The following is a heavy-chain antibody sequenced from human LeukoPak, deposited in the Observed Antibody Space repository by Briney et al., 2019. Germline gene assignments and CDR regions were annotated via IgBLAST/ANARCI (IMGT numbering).Heavy chain of an antibody. CDR2: IDPSSYYI. J-gene: IGHJ4*02. CDR3: ARVSGRLERPSDLEF. D-gene: IGHD1-1*01. CDR1: GFTFSSYS. V-gene: IGHV3-21*01. Sequence: NPGGSLRLSCAASGFTFSSYSMNWVRQAPGKGLEWVSSIDPSSYYIYYGDSVKGRSAISRDNAKNSLYLQINSLRAEDTAVYYCARVSGRLERPSDLEFWGQGTLVTVSS.